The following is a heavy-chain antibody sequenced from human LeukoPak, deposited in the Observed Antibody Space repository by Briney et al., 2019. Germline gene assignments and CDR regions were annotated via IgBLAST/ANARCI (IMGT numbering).Heavy chain of an antibody. J-gene: IGHJ4*02. Sequence: SETLSLTCTVSGGSISSSSYYWGWIRQPPGKGLEWVGSIYYSGGTYYNPSLKSRVTISVDTSKNQFSLKLSSVTAADTAVYYCARGPTVSIGDCSSSSCQADYWGQGTLVTVSS. CDR1: GGSISSSSYY. CDR3: ARGPTVSIGDCSSSSCQADY. D-gene: IGHD2-2*01. V-gene: IGHV4-39*01. CDR2: IYYSGGT.